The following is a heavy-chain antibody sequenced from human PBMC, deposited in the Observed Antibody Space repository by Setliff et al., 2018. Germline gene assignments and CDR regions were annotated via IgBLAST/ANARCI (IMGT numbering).Heavy chain of an antibody. Sequence: PSETLSLTCGVSGYSISSGHFWGWIRQPPGKGLEWLGNIFHSGSTYYNPTLNSRVTMSVDTSKNQFSLMLTSVTAADTAVYYCATRTFAVIPHSGLGLDYFYGMDVWGRGTTVTVSS. J-gene: IGHJ6*02. V-gene: IGHV4-38-2*01. CDR3: ATRTFAVIPHSGLGLDYFYGMDV. CDR1: GYSISSGHF. CDR2: IFHSGST. D-gene: IGHD2-21*01.